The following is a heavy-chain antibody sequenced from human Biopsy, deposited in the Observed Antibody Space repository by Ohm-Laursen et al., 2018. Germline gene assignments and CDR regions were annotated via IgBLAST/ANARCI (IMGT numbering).Heavy chain of an antibody. Sequence: TLSLTCTVSGGSVSSGGFYWSWIRQHPGKGLEWIRYIYYSGTTYYNPSLKSLVTISVDTSKNQFSLKLNSVPAADTAVYYCARRPYGGTRYWYFDLWGRGTLVTVSS. CDR2: IYYSGTT. J-gene: IGHJ2*01. V-gene: IGHV4-31*01. D-gene: IGHD4-23*01. CDR3: ARRPYGGTRYWYFDL. CDR1: GGSVSSGGFY.